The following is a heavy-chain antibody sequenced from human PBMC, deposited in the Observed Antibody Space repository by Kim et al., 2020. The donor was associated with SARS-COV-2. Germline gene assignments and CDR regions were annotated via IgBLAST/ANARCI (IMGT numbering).Heavy chain of an antibody. CDR2: IIPILSLV. CDR1: GGPFSNHA. Sequence: SVKVSCKASGGPFSNHAISWVRQAPGQGLEWVGRIIPILSLVKYAQKFQGRATISADKSTNTAYMELHSLTSGDSAVYFCARDRAVENVYGMDVWGQGTTVTVSS. V-gene: IGHV1-69*04. D-gene: IGHD1-1*01. J-gene: IGHJ6*02. CDR3: ARDRAVENVYGMDV.